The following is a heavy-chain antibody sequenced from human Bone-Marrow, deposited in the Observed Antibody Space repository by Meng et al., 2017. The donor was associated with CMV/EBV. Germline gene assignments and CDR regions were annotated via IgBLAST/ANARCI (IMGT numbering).Heavy chain of an antibody. D-gene: IGHD6-6*01. CDR2: INHSGST. V-gene: IGHV4-39*07. Sequence: SETLSLTCTVSGGSISSSSYYWGWIRQPPGKGLEWIGEINHSGSTNYNPSLKSRVTISVDTSKNQFSLKLSSVTAADTAVYYCARDSSSPDYGMDVWGQGTMVTVSS. J-gene: IGHJ6*02. CDR3: ARDSSSPDYGMDV. CDR1: GGSISSSSYY.